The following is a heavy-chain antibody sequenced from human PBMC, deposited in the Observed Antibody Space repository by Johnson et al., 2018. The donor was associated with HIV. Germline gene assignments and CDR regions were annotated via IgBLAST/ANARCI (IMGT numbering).Heavy chain of an antibody. Sequence: VQLVESGGGLVKPGGSLRLSCAASGFTFSSYAMSWVRQAPGKGLEWVSAISGSGGSTYYADSVKGRFTICRDNSKNTLYLQMNSLRAEDTAVYYCANDQYYYGSGSYFLVAFDIWGQGTMITVSS. V-gene: IGHV3-23*04. CDR1: GFTFSSYA. J-gene: IGHJ3*02. D-gene: IGHD3-10*01. CDR3: ANDQYYYGSGSYFLVAFDI. CDR2: ISGSGGST.